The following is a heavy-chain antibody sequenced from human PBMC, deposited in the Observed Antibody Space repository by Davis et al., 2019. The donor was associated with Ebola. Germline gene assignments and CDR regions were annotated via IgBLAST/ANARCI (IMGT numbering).Heavy chain of an antibody. CDR2: INPNSGGS. CDR1: GYIFTDYL. D-gene: IGHD2-2*02. CDR3: ARDEGKIVVVPAAILRGNCFDP. Sequence: ASVKVSCKASGYIFTDYLLHWVRRAPGQGLEWLGWINPNSGGSNYAQRFQGRVTMTRHTSISTAYMDLSRLRSDDTAVYYCARDEGKIVVVPAAILRGNCFDPWGQGTLVTVSS. V-gene: IGHV1-2*02. J-gene: IGHJ5*02.